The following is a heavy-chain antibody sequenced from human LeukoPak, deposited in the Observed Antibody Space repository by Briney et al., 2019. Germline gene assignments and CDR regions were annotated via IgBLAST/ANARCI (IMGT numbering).Heavy chain of an antibody. Sequence: SQTLSLTCAVSGGSISSGGYSWSWIRQPPGKGLEWIGYIYHSGSTYYNPSLKSRVTISVDRSKNQFSLKLSSVTAADTAVYYCARASAARHFDYWGQGTLVTVSS. D-gene: IGHD6-6*01. CDR1: GGSISSGGYS. CDR3: ARASAARHFDY. CDR2: IYHSGST. V-gene: IGHV4-30-2*01. J-gene: IGHJ4*02.